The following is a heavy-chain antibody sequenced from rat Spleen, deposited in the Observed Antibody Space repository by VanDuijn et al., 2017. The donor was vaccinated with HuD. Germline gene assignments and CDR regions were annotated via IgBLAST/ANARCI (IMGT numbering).Heavy chain of an antibody. CDR3: ARHWNDDYFDY. CDR2: ISYEGSST. V-gene: IGHV5-22*01. Sequence: EVQLVESGGGFLQPGRSMKLSCEASGFIFSNYGMAWVRQAPKKGLEWVASISYEGSSTSYGDSVKGRFTISRDNAKSTLYLQMNSLRSEDTATYYCARHWNDDYFDYWGQGVRVTVSS. J-gene: IGHJ2*01. CDR1: GFIFSNYG.